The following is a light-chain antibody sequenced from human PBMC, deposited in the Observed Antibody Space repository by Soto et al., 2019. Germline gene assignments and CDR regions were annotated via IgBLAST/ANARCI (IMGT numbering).Light chain of an antibody. Sequence: DIQLTQSPSFLSASLGDRVTITCRSIQGIGSYLAWYQQKPGKAPRLLIYAASTLQSGVPSRFSGSGSDTEFTLTISSLQPDDFATYYCQQYNTYSPERTFGQGTKVDIK. J-gene: IGKJ1*01. CDR3: QQYNTYSPERT. CDR2: AAS. CDR1: QGIGSY. V-gene: IGKV1-9*01.